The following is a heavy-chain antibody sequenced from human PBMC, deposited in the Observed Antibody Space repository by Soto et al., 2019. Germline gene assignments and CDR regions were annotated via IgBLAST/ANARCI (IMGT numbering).Heavy chain of an antibody. CDR2: INAYNVYNGNT. V-gene: IGHV1-18*01. CDR1: GYTFTSFG. CDR3: ASARIFYGLDV. Sequence: QVQLVQSGAEVKKPGSSVKVSCKASGYTFTSFGISWGRQAPGQGLEWMGWINAYNVYNGNTNYSQNLQGRVNMTTDTSTSKAYMELRSLRFDDTAGYYCASARIFYGLDVWGQGTTVTVSS. D-gene: IGHD2-15*01. J-gene: IGHJ6*02.